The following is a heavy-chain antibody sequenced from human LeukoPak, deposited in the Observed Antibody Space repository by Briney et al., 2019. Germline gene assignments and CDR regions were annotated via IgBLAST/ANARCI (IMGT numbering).Heavy chain of an antibody. Sequence: SENLSLTCAVYGGSFSGYYWSWIRQPPGKGLEWIGEINHSGSTNYNPSLKSRVTISVDTSKNQFSLKLSSVTAADTAVYYCAREGDLWFGELPGAFDIWGQGTMVTVSS. CDR2: INHSGST. V-gene: IGHV4-34*01. CDR3: AREGDLWFGELPGAFDI. CDR1: GGSFSGYY. D-gene: IGHD3-10*01. J-gene: IGHJ3*02.